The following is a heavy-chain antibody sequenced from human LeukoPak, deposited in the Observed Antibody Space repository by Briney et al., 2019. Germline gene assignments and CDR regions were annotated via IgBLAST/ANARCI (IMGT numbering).Heavy chain of an antibody. CDR1: GGTFSSYA. CDR2: IIPIFGTA. Sequence: SVKVSCKASGGTFSSYAISWVRQAPGQGLEWMGGIIPIFGTANYAQKFQGRVTITADESTSTAYMELSSLRSEDTAVYYCARGCSKSDYITMVRGACYMDVWGKGTTVTVSS. J-gene: IGHJ6*03. D-gene: IGHD3-10*01. CDR3: ARGCSKSDYITMVRGACYMDV. V-gene: IGHV1-69*13.